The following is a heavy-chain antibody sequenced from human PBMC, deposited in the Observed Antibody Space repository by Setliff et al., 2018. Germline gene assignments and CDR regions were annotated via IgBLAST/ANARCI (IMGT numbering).Heavy chain of an antibody. V-gene: IGHV4-59*02. D-gene: IGHD3-10*01. J-gene: IGHJ6*03. CDR3: ARDNRARHYMDV. CDR1: GGSVSPYF. Sequence: PSETLSLTCTVSGGSVSPYFWSWIRQSPGKGLEWIGRILFSGDTYYNPSLNSRVTISADTSKNQFSLNLSSVTAADTAVYYCARDNRARHYMDVWGKGTTVTVSS. CDR2: ILFSGDT.